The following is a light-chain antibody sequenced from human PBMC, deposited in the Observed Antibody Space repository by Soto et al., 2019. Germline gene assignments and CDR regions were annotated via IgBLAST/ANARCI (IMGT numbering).Light chain of an antibody. Sequence: EIVMTQSPATLSVSPGERATLSCRASQSVSSYLAWYQQKPGQAPRLLIYDASTRATGIPARFSGSGSGTEFTLTISSLQSEDSAVYYCQQHSNWPLTFGQGTKVDIK. CDR3: QQHSNWPLT. CDR1: QSVSSY. CDR2: DAS. J-gene: IGKJ1*01. V-gene: IGKV3-15*01.